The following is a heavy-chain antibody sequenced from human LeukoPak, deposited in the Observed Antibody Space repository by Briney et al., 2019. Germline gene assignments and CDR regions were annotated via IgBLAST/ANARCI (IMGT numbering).Heavy chain of an antibody. V-gene: IGHV4-34*01. J-gene: IGHJ4*01. Sequence: PSETLSLTCAVYGGSFSGYYWSWIPQPPGKGLEWSGEINHSGITNYNPSLKSRATISVDTSKNQFSLKLSSVTAADTAVYYCAVVDTAIVNTYWGPGTLVTVSS. CDR1: GGSFSGYY. CDR2: INHSGIT. D-gene: IGHD5-18*01. CDR3: AVVDTAIVNTY.